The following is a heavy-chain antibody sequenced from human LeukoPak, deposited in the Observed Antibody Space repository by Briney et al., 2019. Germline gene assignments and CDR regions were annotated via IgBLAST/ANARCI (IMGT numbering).Heavy chain of an antibody. CDR3: ARVGVGATAGILV. CDR1: GFTFSNYA. V-gene: IGHV3-23*01. CDR2: ITGSGGSA. D-gene: IGHD1-26*01. Sequence: GGSLRLSCVGSGFTFSNYAMTWVRQGQGTGLQWVSAITGSGGSAFHADSVKGRFAISRDNSKNTLYLQLNSLRDEDTAVYYCARVGVGATAGILVWGQGTLVTVSS. J-gene: IGHJ4*02.